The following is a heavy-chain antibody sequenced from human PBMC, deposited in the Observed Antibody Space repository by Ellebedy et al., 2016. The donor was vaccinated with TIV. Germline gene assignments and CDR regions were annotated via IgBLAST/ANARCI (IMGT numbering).Heavy chain of an antibody. V-gene: IGHV3-21*01. CDR1: GFNFNGYE. J-gene: IGHJ4*02. Sequence: GGSLRLXXTTSGFNFNGYEMSWVRHAPGKGLEWVSSISFDSRYKYYAAAVRGRFTISRDNANDSVFLQMNSLRAEDTAVYYCARDSASHLRFSHNDYWGRGTLITVSS. D-gene: IGHD5-24*01. CDR2: ISFDSRYK. CDR3: ARDSASHLRFSHNDY.